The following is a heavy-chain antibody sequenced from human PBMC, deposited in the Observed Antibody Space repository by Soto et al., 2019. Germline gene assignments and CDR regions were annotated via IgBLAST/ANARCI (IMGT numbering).Heavy chain of an antibody. Sequence: PSETLSHTCTVSGGSSSSSSYFWGWIRQPPGKGLEWIGSIYYSGSTYYNPSLKSRVTVSVDTSKNQFSLKLSSVTAADTAVYYCARHPSDFWFDPWGQGTLVTVSS. V-gene: IGHV4-39*01. CDR3: ARHPSDFWFDP. CDR2: IYYSGST. J-gene: IGHJ5*02. CDR1: GGSSSSSSYF. D-gene: IGHD2-21*02.